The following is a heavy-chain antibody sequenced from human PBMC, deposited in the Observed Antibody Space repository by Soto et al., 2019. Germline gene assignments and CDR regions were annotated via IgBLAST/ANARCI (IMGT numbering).Heavy chain of an antibody. CDR2: MNPNSGNT. J-gene: IGHJ4*02. CDR1: GYTFTSYD. V-gene: IGHV1-8*01. Sequence: ASVKVSCKASGYTFTSYDINWVRQATGQGLEWMGWMNPNSGNTGYAQKFQGRVTMTRNTSISTAYMELSSLRSEDTAVYYCARLAATSAEFDYWGQGTLVTVSS. CDR3: ARLAATSAEFDY. D-gene: IGHD2-15*01.